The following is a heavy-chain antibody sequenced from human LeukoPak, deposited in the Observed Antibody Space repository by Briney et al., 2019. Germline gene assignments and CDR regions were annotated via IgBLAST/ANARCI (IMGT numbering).Heavy chain of an antibody. CDR1: GFTFSSYS. V-gene: IGHV3-23*01. J-gene: IGHJ4*02. D-gene: IGHD4-23*01. CDR3: AKYAVREVVNGFFDY. Sequence: GGSLRLSCAASGFTFSSYSMSWVRQAPGKGLEWVSLISGSGGSTHYADFVKGRFTISRDNSKNTLYLQMNSLRAEDTALYYCAKYAVREVVNGFFDYWGQGTLVTVSS. CDR2: ISGSGGST.